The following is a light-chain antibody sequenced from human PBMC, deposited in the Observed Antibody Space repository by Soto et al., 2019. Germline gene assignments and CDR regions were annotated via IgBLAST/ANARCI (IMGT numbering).Light chain of an antibody. V-gene: IGKV3-20*01. CDR1: QNVRKY. J-gene: IGKJ4*01. CDR3: HQYGESPPT. CDR2: GAG. Sequence: EVVLTQSPGTLSLSPGETVTVSCRASQNVRKYLAWYQQKPGQAPRLVIYGAGTRGTGVPDRFSGSGSGTDFTLTINRLESDDSAVYYCHQYGESPPTFGGGTKVEI.